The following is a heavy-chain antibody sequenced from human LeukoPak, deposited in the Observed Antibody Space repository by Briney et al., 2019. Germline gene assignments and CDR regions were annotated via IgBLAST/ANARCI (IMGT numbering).Heavy chain of an antibody. J-gene: IGHJ4*02. D-gene: IGHD3-10*01. CDR2: ISGSGGST. CDR1: GFTFSSYA. Sequence: GGSLRLSCAASGFTFSSYAMSWVRQAPGKGLEWVSAISGSGGSTYYADSVKGRFTISRDNSKNTVYLQMNSLRAEDTAVYFCAKAAIGFGELFFDYWGQGTLVIVSS. V-gene: IGHV3-23*01. CDR3: AKAAIGFGELFFDY.